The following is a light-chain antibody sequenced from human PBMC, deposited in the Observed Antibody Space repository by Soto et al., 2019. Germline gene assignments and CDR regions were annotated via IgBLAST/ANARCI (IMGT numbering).Light chain of an antibody. CDR2: DVS. CDR1: SSDVGGYNY. CDR3: CSYAGSYTFYV. Sequence: SALTQPRSVSGSPGQSVTTSCTGTSSDVGGYNYVPWYQQHPGKAPKLMIYDVSKRPSGVPDRFSGSKSGNTASLTISGLQAEDEADYYCCSYAGSYTFYVFGTGTKVTVL. J-gene: IGLJ1*01. V-gene: IGLV2-11*01.